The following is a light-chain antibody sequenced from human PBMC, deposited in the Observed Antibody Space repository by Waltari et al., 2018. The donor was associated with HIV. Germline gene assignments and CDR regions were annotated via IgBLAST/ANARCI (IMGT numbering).Light chain of an antibody. CDR2: GAS. CDR1: QTISTY. CDR3: QQMNSYPLT. V-gene: IGKV1-9*01. J-gene: IGKJ4*01. Sequence: TQSPSFLSASPGDRDSFACRANQTISTYLAWYKQRPGKAPELLIYGASSLHIGVPSRFSATGSGTDFRLTITNLQPEDFGIYFCQQMNSYPLTFGGGTKLELK.